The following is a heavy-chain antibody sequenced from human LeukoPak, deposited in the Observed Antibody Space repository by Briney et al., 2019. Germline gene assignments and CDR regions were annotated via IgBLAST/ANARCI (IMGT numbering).Heavy chain of an antibody. V-gene: IGHV4-38-2*02. CDR3: ARVGIDSGSFADFDY. CDR1: GYSISSDYY. D-gene: IGHD1-26*01. Sequence: SETLSLTCTVSGYSISSDYYWGWIRQPPGKGLEWIGSIYHSGSAYYNPSLKSRVTISVDTSKDQFSLKLSSVTAADTAVYFCARVGIDSGSFADFDYWGQGTLVTVSS. J-gene: IGHJ4*02. CDR2: IYHSGSA.